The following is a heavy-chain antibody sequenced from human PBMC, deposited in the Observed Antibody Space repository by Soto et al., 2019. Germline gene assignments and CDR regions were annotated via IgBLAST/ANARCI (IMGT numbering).Heavy chain of an antibody. V-gene: IGHV4-39*01. CDR2: IYYSGST. J-gene: IGHJ5*02. CDR3: ARLPGRGLDRAWDKWFDP. CDR1: GDSMRGSTYY. Sequence: QLQLQESGPGLVKPSETLSLTCTVSGDSMRGSTYYWGWIRQPPGMGLQSIGSIYYSGSTYYNPSLKSRVPISVDTSKDQLYLKLNSVTAADTAVYYCARLPGRGLDRAWDKWFDPWGQGTLVTVSS. D-gene: IGHD3-10*01.